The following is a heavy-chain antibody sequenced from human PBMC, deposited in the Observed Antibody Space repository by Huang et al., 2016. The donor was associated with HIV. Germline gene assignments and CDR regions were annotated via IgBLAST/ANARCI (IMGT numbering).Heavy chain of an antibody. V-gene: IGHV4-39*02. CDR1: GTSMTSSTFY. CDR2: VYCLGNT. D-gene: IGHD2-2*03. J-gene: IGHJ6*02. CDR3: AREVRSVDTDRPDGYYYRGLDV. Sequence: QLRESGPGLVTPSETLSLTCSASGTSMTSSTFYWGWFRQPPRRGLEWIGSVYCLGNTKYNPSLKSRVTISIDTANKQYAMRLTSVTAADTAVYCCAREVRSVDTDRPDGYYYRGLDVWGQGTTVIVSS.